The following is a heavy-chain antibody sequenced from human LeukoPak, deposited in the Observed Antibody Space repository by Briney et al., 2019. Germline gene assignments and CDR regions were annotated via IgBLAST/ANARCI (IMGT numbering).Heavy chain of an antibody. Sequence: SETLSLTCTVSGDSISDSDYYWGWIRQPPGKGLEWIGSIYHSGSTYYNPSLKSRVTISVDTSKNQFSLKLSSVTAADTAVYYCARRVLLWFGELLRPQYNWFDPWGQGTLVTVSS. CDR3: ARRVLLWFGELLRPQYNWFDP. CDR1: GDSISDSDYY. V-gene: IGHV4-38-2*02. J-gene: IGHJ5*02. D-gene: IGHD3-10*01. CDR2: IYHSGST.